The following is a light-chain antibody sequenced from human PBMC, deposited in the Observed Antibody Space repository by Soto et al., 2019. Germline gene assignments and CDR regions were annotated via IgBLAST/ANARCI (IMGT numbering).Light chain of an antibody. CDR3: QQRSNT. CDR2: EAS. Sequence: EIVLTQSPATLSLSPGERATLSCRASQSVNYYLAWYQQKPGQAPRLLIYEASNRATGIPARFSGSGSGTDFTLTISSLEPEDFAVYYCQQRSNTFGQGTRLE. V-gene: IGKV3-11*01. J-gene: IGKJ5*01. CDR1: QSVNYY.